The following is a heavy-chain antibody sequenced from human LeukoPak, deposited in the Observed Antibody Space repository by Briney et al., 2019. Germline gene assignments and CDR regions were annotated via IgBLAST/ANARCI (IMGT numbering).Heavy chain of an antibody. D-gene: IGHD6-13*01. CDR1: GGTFSSYA. J-gene: IGHJ5*02. V-gene: IGHV1-69*05. CDR3: ARVTIAAARFDP. Sequence: SVKVSCKASGGTFSSYAISWVRRAPGQGLEWMGGIIPIFGTANYAQKFQGRVTITTDESTSTAYMALSSLRSEDTAVYYGARVTIAAARFDPWGQGTLVTVSS. CDR2: IIPIFGTA.